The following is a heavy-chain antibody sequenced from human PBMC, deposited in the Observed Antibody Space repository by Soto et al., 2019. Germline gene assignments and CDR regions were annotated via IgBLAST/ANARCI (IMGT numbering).Heavy chain of an antibody. V-gene: IGHV4-30-2*01. D-gene: IGHD2-8*02. CDR2: IYYGGST. CDR1: GGSISSGDYS. J-gene: IGHJ4*02. Sequence: SETLSLTCAVSGGSISSGDYSWNWIRQPPGKGLEWIGYIYYGGSTYYNPSLQSRVTMSVDRSRNQFSLKLNSVTAADTAVYYCARDKITGLFDYWGQGTLVTAPQ. CDR3: ARDKITGLFDY.